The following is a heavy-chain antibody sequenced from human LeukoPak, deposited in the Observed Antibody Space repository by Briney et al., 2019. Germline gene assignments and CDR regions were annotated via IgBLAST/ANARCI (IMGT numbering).Heavy chain of an antibody. D-gene: IGHD1-26*01. J-gene: IGHJ6*02. CDR2: MNPNSGNT. CDR1: GYTFTSYD. V-gene: IGHV1-8*01. Sequence: GASVKVSCKASGYTFTSYDINWVRQATGQGLEWMGWMNPNSGNTGYAQKFQGRVTMTRNTSTSAAYMELSSLRSEDTAVYYCARGLPMTPIWEDYHYYYGMDVWGQGTTVAVSS. CDR3: ARGLPMTPIWEDYHYYYGMDV.